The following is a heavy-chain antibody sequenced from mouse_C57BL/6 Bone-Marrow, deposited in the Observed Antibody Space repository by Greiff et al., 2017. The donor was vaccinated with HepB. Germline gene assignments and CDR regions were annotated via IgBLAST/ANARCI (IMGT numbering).Heavy chain of an antibody. J-gene: IGHJ4*01. D-gene: IGHD1-1*01. CDR3: ARDYGSSPYYAMDY. V-gene: IGHV5-12*01. CDR2: ISNGGGST. Sequence: EVKLVESGGGLVQPGGSLKLSCAASGFTFSDYYMYWVRQTPEKRLEWVAYISNGGGSTYYPDTVKGRFTISRDNAKNTLYLQMSRLKSEDTAMYYGARDYGSSPYYAMDYWGQGTSVTVSS. CDR1: GFTFSDYY.